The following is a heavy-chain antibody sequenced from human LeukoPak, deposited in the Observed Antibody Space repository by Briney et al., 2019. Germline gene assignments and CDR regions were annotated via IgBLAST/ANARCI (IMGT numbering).Heavy chain of an antibody. CDR1: GYTFTSYG. V-gene: IGHV1-18*04. CDR2: ISAYNGNT. D-gene: IGHD3-10*01. Sequence: GASVKVSCKASGYTFTSYGISWVRQAPGQGLEWMGWISAYNGNTNYAQKLQGRVTMTTGTSTSTAYMELRSLRSDDTAVYYCARDYYGSGGWGSWFDPWGQGTLVTVSS. CDR3: ARDYYGSGGWGSWFDP. J-gene: IGHJ5*02.